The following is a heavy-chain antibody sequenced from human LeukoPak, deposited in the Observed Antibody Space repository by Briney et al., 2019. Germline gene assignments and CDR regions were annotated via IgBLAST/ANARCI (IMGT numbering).Heavy chain of an antibody. Sequence: GRSLRLSCAASGFTFSTYGMHWVRQAPGKGLEWVAVTWYDGSDRSYADSVKGRFTISRDNSKNTLYLQMNSLRGEDTAVYYCARGGGITWYDFDFWGQGTLVTVSS. CDR3: ARGGGITWYDFDF. J-gene: IGHJ4*02. V-gene: IGHV3-33*01. CDR2: TWYDGSDR. CDR1: GFTFSTYG. D-gene: IGHD6-13*01.